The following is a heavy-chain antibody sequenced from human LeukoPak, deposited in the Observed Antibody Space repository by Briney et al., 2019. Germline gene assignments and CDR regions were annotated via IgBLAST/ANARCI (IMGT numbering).Heavy chain of an antibody. CDR3: ARGDSSGWSGYFDY. V-gene: IGHV4-31*03. Sequence: SSETLSLTCTVSGGSISSGGYYWSWIRQHPGKGLEWIGYIYYSGSTYYNPSLKSRVTISVDTSKNQFSLKLSSVTAADTAVYYCARGDSSGWSGYFDYWGQGTLVTVSS. D-gene: IGHD6-19*01. J-gene: IGHJ4*02. CDR1: GGSISSGGYY. CDR2: IYYSGST.